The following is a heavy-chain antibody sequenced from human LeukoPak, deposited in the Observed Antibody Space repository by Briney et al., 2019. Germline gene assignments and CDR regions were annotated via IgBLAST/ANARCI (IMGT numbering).Heavy chain of an antibody. D-gene: IGHD5-18*01. CDR3: ARGPGYSYGPDY. Sequence: PSETLSLTCTVSGGSIRSNSYYWSWIRQPAGKGLEWIGRMYTSGSTNYNPSLKSRVTISVDTSKNQFSLKLSSVTAADTAVYYCARGPGYSYGPDYWGQGTLVTVSS. J-gene: IGHJ4*02. V-gene: IGHV4-61*02. CDR2: MYTSGST. CDR1: GGSIRSNSYY.